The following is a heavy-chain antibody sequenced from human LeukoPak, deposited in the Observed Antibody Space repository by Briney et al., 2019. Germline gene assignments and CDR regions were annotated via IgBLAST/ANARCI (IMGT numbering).Heavy chain of an antibody. Sequence: SVKASCKASGGTFSSYAISWVRPAPGQGLEWMGGIIPIFGTATYAQKFQGRVTITAAESTSTAYMELSIMRSEDTPIESQAREGNDYWGQGTLVTVSS. V-gene: IGHV1-69*01. CDR3: AREGNDY. CDR1: GGTFSSYA. J-gene: IGHJ4*02. CDR2: IIPIFGTA.